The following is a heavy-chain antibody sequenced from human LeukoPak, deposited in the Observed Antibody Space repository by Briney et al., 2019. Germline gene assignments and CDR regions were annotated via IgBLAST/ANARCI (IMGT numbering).Heavy chain of an antibody. Sequence: GASVKVSCKASGYTFTGYYMHWVRQAPGQGLEWMGWINPNSGGTNYAQKFQGRVTMTRDTSISTAYMELSSLRSEDTAVYYCARDREDIVVVPAADPNDYWGQGTLVTVSS. D-gene: IGHD2-2*01. V-gene: IGHV1-2*02. CDR1: GYTFTGYY. CDR3: ARDREDIVVVPAADPNDY. J-gene: IGHJ4*02. CDR2: INPNSGGT.